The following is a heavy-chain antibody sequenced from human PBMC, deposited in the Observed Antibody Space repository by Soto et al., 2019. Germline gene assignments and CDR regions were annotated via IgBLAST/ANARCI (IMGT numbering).Heavy chain of an antibody. D-gene: IGHD3-10*01. Sequence: SETLSLTCAVYGGSFSGYYWSWISKPPGKGLEWIGEINHSGSNNYNPSLKSRVTISVDTSKNQFSLKLSSVTAADTAVYYCARGPRITMVRGVIAGPYYYYGMDVWGQGTTVTVSS. CDR2: INHSGSN. V-gene: IGHV4-34*01. J-gene: IGHJ6*02. CDR1: GGSFSGYY. CDR3: ARGPRITMVRGVIAGPYYYYGMDV.